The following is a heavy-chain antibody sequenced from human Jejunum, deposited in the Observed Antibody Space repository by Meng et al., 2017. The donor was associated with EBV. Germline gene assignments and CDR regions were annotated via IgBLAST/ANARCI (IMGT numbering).Heavy chain of an antibody. D-gene: IGHD3-16*02. CDR2: MNPNSGNT. CDR3: ARGRVWGSYQDY. CDR1: GYTFTSYD. J-gene: IGHJ4*02. V-gene: IGHV1-8*01. Sequence: QGNLVHAGVEVKKPGASVKVSRKASGYTFTSYDINWVRQATGQGLEWMGWMNPNSGNTGYAQKFQGRVTMTRNTSISTAYMELCSLRSEDTAVYYCARGRVWGSYQDYWGQGTLVTVSS.